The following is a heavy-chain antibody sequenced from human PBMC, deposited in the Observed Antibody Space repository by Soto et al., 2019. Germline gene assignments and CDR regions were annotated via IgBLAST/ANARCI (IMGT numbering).Heavy chain of an antibody. D-gene: IGHD3-10*01. CDR2: TYYRSKWYN. J-gene: IGHJ6*02. CDR3: ARVIYYYGSGSLSPYYYYGMDV. V-gene: IGHV6-1*01. CDR1: GDSVSSNSAA. Sequence: SQTLSLTCAISGDSVSSNSAACNWISQSPSRGLEWLGRTYYRSKWYNDYAVSVKSRITINPDTSKNQFSLQLNFVTPEDTAVYSCARVIYYYGSGSLSPYYYYGMDVWGQGTTVTVSS.